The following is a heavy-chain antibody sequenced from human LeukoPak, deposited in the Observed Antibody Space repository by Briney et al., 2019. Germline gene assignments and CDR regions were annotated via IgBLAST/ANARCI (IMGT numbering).Heavy chain of an antibody. V-gene: IGHV1-69*13. J-gene: IGHJ3*02. CDR2: IIPIFGTA. Sequence: ASVKVSCKASGGTFSSYAISWVRQAPGQGLEWMGGIIPIFGTANYAQKFQGRVTITADESTSTAYMELSSLRSEDTAVYYCARELGITMIVVVINNTRGGAFDIWGQGTMVTVSS. CDR3: ARELGITMIVVVINNTRGGAFDI. CDR1: GGTFSSYA. D-gene: IGHD3-22*01.